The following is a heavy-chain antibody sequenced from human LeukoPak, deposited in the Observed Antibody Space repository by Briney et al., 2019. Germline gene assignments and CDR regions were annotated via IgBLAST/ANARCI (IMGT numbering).Heavy chain of an antibody. J-gene: IGHJ5*02. CDR1: GFTFSSYG. V-gene: IGHV3-30*02. CDR3: AKDLLAYCSGGSCSDLDP. D-gene: IGHD2-15*01. Sequence: PGGSLRLSCAASGFTFSSYGMRWVRQAPGKGLEWVAFIRYDGSNKYYADSVKGRFPISRDNSKTTLYLQMNSLRAEATAVYYCAKDLLAYCSGGSCSDLDPWGQGTLVTVSS. CDR2: IRYDGSNK.